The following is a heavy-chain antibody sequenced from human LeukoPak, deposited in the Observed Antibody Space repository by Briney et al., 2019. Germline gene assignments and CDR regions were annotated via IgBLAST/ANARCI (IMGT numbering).Heavy chain of an antibody. D-gene: IGHD6-13*01. J-gene: IGHJ4*02. CDR2: IRYDGSNK. CDR1: GFTFSSYG. CDR3: AKDRGEGGIAAHFDY. V-gene: IGHV3-30*02. Sequence: PGRSLRLSCAASGFTFSSYGMHWVRQAPGKGLEWVAFIRYDGSNKYYADSVKGRFTISRDNSKNTLYLQMNSLRAEDTAVYYCAKDRGEGGIAAHFDYWGQGTLVTVSS.